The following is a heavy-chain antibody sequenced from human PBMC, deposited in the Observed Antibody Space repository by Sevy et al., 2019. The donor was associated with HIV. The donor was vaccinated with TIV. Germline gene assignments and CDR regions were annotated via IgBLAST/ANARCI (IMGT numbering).Heavy chain of an antibody. Sequence: GGSLRLSCAASGFTFDDYAMHWVRQAPGKGLEWVSGISWNSGSIGYADSVKGRFTISRDNAKNSLYLQMNSLRAEDTALYYCAKDIGGVAVAGTPSVRYYYYGMDVWCQGTTVTVSS. CDR2: ISWNSGSI. CDR1: GFTFDDYA. D-gene: IGHD6-19*01. CDR3: AKDIGGVAVAGTPSVRYYYYGMDV. J-gene: IGHJ6*02. V-gene: IGHV3-9*01.